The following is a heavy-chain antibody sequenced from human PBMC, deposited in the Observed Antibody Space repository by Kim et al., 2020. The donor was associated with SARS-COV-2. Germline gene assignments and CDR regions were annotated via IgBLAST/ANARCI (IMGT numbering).Heavy chain of an antibody. J-gene: IGHJ4*02. V-gene: IGHV3-7*04. CDR2: IKADGSDQ. CDR3: WGEVY. Sequence: GGSLRLSCVASGFTFSRYWMTWVRQAPGKGLEWVANIKADGSDQYYVDSVRGRFTISRDNAKNSLYLQMNSLRADDTAVYYCWGEVYWGQGTLVTVSS. CDR1: GFTFSRYW.